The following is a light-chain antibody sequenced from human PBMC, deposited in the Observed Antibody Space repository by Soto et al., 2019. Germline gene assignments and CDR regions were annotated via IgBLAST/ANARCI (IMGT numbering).Light chain of an antibody. CDR3: QQRSNWPPVFT. V-gene: IGKV3-11*01. J-gene: IGKJ3*01. Sequence: EIVLTQSPATLSLSPGERATLSCRASQSVSRYLAWYQQKPGQAPRLLIYDASSRATGIPARFSGSGSGTDFNLTISSLEPEDFAVYYCQQRSNWPPVFTFGPGTKVDIK. CDR1: QSVSRY. CDR2: DAS.